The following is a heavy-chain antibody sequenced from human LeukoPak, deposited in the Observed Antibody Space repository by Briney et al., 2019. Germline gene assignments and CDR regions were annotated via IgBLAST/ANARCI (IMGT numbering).Heavy chain of an antibody. V-gene: IGHV1-2*02. D-gene: IGHD3-9*01. CDR2: INPNSGGT. J-gene: IGHJ4*02. Sequence: ASVKVSCKASGYTFTGYYMHWVRQAPGQGLEWMGWINPNSGGTNYAQKFQGRVTMTRDTSISTAYMELSRLGSDDTAVYYCARDKDDILTGYLSYYFDYWGQGTLVTVSS. CDR3: ARDKDDILTGYLSYYFDY. CDR1: GYTFTGYY.